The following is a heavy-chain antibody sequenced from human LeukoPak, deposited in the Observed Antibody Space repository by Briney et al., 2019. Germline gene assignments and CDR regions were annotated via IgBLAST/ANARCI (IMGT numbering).Heavy chain of an antibody. V-gene: IGHV1-2*02. CDR3: ARDVGEYCSSTNCYASHY. D-gene: IGHD2-2*01. J-gene: IGHJ4*02. Sequence: ASVKVSCKASGYTFTGYYMHWVRQAPGQGLEWMGWINPNSGGTNYAQKFQGRVTMTRDTSISTAYMELSRLRPDDTAVYYCARDVGEYCSSTNCYASHYWGQGTLVTVSS. CDR1: GYTFTGYY. CDR2: INPNSGGT.